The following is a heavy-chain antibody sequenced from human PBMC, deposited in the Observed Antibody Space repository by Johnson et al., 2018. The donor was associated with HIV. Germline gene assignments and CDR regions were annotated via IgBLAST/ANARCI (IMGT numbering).Heavy chain of an antibody. CDR2: IYSGGTT. J-gene: IGHJ3*02. D-gene: IGHD3-9*01. Sequence: VQLVESGGGLVQPGGSLRLSCAASGFTVSSNYMSWVRQAPGKGLEWVSVIYSGGTTHYADSVKGRSTISRDNSKNTLYLQMNSLRADDTAVYYCAKDLRVFDWFNAYDAFDIWGQGTMVTVSS. V-gene: IGHV3-66*01. CDR3: AKDLRVFDWFNAYDAFDI. CDR1: GFTVSSNY.